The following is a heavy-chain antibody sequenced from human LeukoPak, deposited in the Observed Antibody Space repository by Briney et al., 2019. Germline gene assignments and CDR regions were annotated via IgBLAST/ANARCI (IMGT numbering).Heavy chain of an antibody. Sequence: PSESLSLTCTVSGGSISSGSYYWSWIRQPAGKGLEWIGRIYTSGSTNYNPSLKSRVTISVDTSKNQFSLKLTSVTAADTAVYFCARENSIRIFGVITPGAFDIWGQGTMVTVSS. CDR2: IYTSGST. CDR3: ARENSIRIFGVITPGAFDI. V-gene: IGHV4-61*02. D-gene: IGHD3-3*02. J-gene: IGHJ3*02. CDR1: GGSISSGSYY.